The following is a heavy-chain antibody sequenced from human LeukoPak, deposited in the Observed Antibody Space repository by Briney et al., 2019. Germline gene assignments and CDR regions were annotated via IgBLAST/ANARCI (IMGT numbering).Heavy chain of an antibody. D-gene: IGHD5/OR15-5a*01. CDR3: ARGEGSTKYFDL. CDR2: IYYSGST. V-gene: IGHV4-31*03. J-gene: IGHJ2*01. Sequence: SETLSLTCTVSGGSISSGGYYWSWIRQHPGKGLEWIGYIYYSGSTYYNPSLKSRVTISVDTSKNQFSLKLSSVTAADTAVYYCARGEGSTKYFDLWGRGTLVTVSS. CDR1: GGSISSGGYY.